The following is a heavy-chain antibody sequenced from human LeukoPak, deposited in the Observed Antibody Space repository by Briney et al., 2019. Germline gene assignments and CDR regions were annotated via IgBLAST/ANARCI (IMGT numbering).Heavy chain of an antibody. CDR2: TYYRPKWYS. CDR1: GDRVSSNSAA. V-gene: IGHV6-1*01. J-gene: IGHJ4*02. D-gene: IGHD2-21*01. Sequence: SQTLSLTCAISGDRVSSNSAAWNWIRQSPSRGLEWLGRTYYRPKWYSDYVVSVKSRITINPDTSKNQLSLQLTSVTPEDTAVYYCARDSGTYSPYFDYWGQGTLVTVSS. CDR3: ARDSGTYSPYFDY.